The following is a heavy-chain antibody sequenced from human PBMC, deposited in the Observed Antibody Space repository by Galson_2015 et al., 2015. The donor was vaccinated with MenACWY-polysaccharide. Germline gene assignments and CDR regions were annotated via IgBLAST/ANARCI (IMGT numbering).Heavy chain of an antibody. Sequence: SLSLSCAASGFTFSSYGMSWVRQAPGEGLERVSVISSGGDTYYAESVKGRFTISRDNSKNTLYLQMNSLRSEDTAVYYCARDTPLDYWGRGTLVTVSS. CDR2: ISSGGDT. J-gene: IGHJ4*02. V-gene: IGHV3-66*02. CDR3: ARDTPLDY. CDR1: GFTFSSYG. D-gene: IGHD2-15*01.